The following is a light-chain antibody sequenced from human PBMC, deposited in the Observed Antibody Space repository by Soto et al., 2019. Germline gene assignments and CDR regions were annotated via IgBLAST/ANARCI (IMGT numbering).Light chain of an antibody. V-gene: IGLV2-8*01. CDR2: EIS. J-gene: IGLJ1*01. CDR1: SSDVGGYNY. CDR3: SSYAGTHIV. Sequence: QSVLTQPPSASGSPGQSVAISCTGTSSDVGGYNYVSWYQQHPGKAPKLMIYEISKRPSGVPDRSSGSKSGNTASLTVSGLQAEDEAVYSCSSYAGTHIVFGIGTRVTVL.